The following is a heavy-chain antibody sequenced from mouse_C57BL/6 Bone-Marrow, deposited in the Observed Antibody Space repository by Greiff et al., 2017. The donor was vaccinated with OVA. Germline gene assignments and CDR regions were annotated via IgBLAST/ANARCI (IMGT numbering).Heavy chain of an antibody. CDR1: GFTFTDYY. V-gene: IGHV7-3*01. CDR2: IRNKANGYTT. Sequence: EVKLEESGGGLVQPGGSLSLSCAASGFTFTDYYMSWVRQPPGKALEWLGFIRNKANGYTTEYSASVKGRFTISRDNSQSILYLQMNALRAEDSATYYCARSGDYDGGYFDVWGTGTTVTVSS. J-gene: IGHJ1*03. CDR3: ARSGDYDGGYFDV. D-gene: IGHD2-4*01.